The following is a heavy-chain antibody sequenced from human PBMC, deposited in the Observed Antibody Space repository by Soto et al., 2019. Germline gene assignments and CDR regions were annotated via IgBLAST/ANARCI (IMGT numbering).Heavy chain of an antibody. CDR3: ARASVGDYPLIDY. CDR2: VIPILGVV. CDR1: GGYYRSYT. Sequence: QVQVVQSGAEVKKPGSSVKVSCKASGGYYRSYTITWVRQAPGQGLEWMGRVIPILGVVNYAQKFQGKVTFTADKSTSTAYMELSSMRSDDTAVYYCARASVGDYPLIDYWGQGTLVTVSS. V-gene: IGHV1-69*02. J-gene: IGHJ4*01. D-gene: IGHD4-17*01.